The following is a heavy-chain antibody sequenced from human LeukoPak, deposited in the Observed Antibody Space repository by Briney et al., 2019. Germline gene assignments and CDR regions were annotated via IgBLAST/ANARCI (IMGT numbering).Heavy chain of an antibody. V-gene: IGHV4-39*07. Sequence: SETLSLTCTVSAGSITSSSYSWGWIRQPPGKGLEWIGSIYYSGSTNYNPSLKSRVTISVDTSKNQFSMRLSSVTAADTAVYYCARGRKVAVFGYYYMDVWGKGTTVTVSS. CDR1: AGSITSSSYS. CDR2: IYYSGST. J-gene: IGHJ6*03. D-gene: IGHD3-16*01. CDR3: ARGRKVAVFGYYYMDV.